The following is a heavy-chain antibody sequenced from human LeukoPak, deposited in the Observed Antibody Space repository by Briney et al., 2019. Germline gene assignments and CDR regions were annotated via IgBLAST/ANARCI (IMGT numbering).Heavy chain of an antibody. D-gene: IGHD5-12*01. CDR2: ISNSGGRT. CDR1: GFTFSSYA. CDR3: AKSYNGYESKPDY. Sequence: GGSLRLSCAASGFTFSSYAMSWVRQAPGKGLEWVSSISNSGGRTFCTDSVKGRFTISRDNSKITLYLQMNSLRAEDTAVYYCAKSYNGYESKPDYWGQGTLVTVSS. J-gene: IGHJ4*02. V-gene: IGHV3-23*01.